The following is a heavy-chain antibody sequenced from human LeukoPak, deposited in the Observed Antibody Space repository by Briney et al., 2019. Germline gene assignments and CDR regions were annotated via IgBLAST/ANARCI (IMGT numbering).Heavy chain of an antibody. CDR1: GFTFSRYW. CDR3: ARDRYGEPFDY. Sequence: HPGGSLRLSCAASGFTFSRYWMTWVRQAPGKGLEWVASMSQDGSEQYYVDSVKGRFTISRDNTKNSLFLQMNILRPDDTAVYYCARDRYGEPFDYWGQGTLVIVSS. V-gene: IGHV3-7*04. CDR2: MSQDGSEQ. D-gene: IGHD4-17*01. J-gene: IGHJ4*02.